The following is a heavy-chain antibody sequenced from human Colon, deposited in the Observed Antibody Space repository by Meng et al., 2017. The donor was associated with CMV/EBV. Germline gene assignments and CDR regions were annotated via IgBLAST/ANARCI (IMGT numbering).Heavy chain of an antibody. J-gene: IGHJ4*02. CDR2: MNPKSGDT. CDR3: ARGGGAH. D-gene: IGHD1-26*01. Sequence: ASVKVSCKVSGYIFTTYDINWVRQAPGQGLEWMGWMNPKSGDTRYAQKFQGRVSMARDTSINTAYSEMSFLTSDDAAVYFCARGGGAHWGQGTLVTVSS. CDR1: GYIFTTYD. V-gene: IGHV1-8*01.